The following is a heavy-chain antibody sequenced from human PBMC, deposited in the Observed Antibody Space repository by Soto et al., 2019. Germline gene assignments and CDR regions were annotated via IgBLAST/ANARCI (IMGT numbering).Heavy chain of an antibody. CDR2: INPNSGGT. J-gene: IGHJ3*02. Sequence: ASVKVSCKASGYTFTGYYMHWVRQAPGQGLEWMGWINPNSGGTNYAQKFQGRVTMTRDTSISTAYMELSRLRSDDTAVYYCARDHGYSSGWFTTQDDAFDIWGQGTMATV. D-gene: IGHD6-19*01. V-gene: IGHV1-2*02. CDR3: ARDHGYSSGWFTTQDDAFDI. CDR1: GYTFTGYY.